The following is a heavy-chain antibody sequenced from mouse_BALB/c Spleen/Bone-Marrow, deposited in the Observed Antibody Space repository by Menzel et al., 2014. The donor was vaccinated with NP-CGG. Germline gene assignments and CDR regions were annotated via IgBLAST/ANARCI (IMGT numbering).Heavy chain of an antibody. CDR2: IRNKANGYTT. CDR1: GFTFTDYY. V-gene: IGHV7-3*02. CDR3: ARDRHYGNYYWYFDV. Sequence: EVQVVESGGGLVQPGGSLRLSCATSGFTFTDYYMSWVRQPPGKALEWLGFIRNKANGYTTEYSASVKGRFTISRDNSQSILYLQMNTLRAEDSATYYCARDRHYGNYYWYFDVWSAGTTVTVSS. J-gene: IGHJ1*01. D-gene: IGHD2-1*01.